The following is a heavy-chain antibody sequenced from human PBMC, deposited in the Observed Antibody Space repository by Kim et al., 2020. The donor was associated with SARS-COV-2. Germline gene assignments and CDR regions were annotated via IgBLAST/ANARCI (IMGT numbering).Heavy chain of an antibody. CDR3: ARDVDAGAEYFQH. J-gene: IGHJ1*01. D-gene: IGHD2-21*01. V-gene: IGHV7-4-1*02. Sequence: YAKGFTGRFAFSLDTSVSTAYLQISSLKAEDTAVYYCARDVDAGAEYFQHWGQGTLVTVSS.